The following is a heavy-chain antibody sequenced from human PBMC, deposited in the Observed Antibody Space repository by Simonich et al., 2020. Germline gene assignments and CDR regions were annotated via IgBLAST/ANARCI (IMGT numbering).Heavy chain of an antibody. J-gene: IGHJ3*02. Sequence: QVQLVQSGAEGKKPGASVKVSCKASGYTFTGYYMHWVGQAPGQGLGWMGWINPTSGGTNYEQKVQGRVTMTRDTSISTAYMELSRLRSDDTAVYYCARDPVVPAAIRNAFDIWGQGTMVTVSS. D-gene: IGHD2-2*01. CDR1: GYTFTGYY. CDR2: INPTSGGT. V-gene: IGHV1-2*02. CDR3: ARDPVVPAAIRNAFDI.